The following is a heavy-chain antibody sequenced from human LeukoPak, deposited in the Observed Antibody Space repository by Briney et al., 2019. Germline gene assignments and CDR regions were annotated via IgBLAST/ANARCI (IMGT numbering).Heavy chain of an antibody. J-gene: IGHJ4*02. CDR2: ITGDET. Sequence: AGSLTLSCAASAFTVSTCAMSWVRQAQGAGLEWDSFITGDETYYRDSVRGRFTILRDTSKNTLYLQMHSLRAVATAVYVLGSRPGPGLGPLDFWGQGTLVTVSS. D-gene: IGHD3-16*01. V-gene: IGHV3-23*01. CDR1: AFTVSTCA. CDR3: GSRPGPGLGPLDF.